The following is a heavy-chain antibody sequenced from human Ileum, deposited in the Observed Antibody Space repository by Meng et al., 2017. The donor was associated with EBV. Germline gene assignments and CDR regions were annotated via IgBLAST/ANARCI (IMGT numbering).Heavy chain of an antibody. J-gene: IGHJ4*02. CDR1: GDSISSDIW. CDR3: GRDQGRELINH. Sequence: QELGPGLVKPSRARALTCTVSGDSISSDIWWSWVCQPPGKGLEWSGEVYHRGDTNYNPSLKSRVDISVDKSKNQFYLSLFSVTAADTAVYYCGRDQGRELINHWGQGTLVTVSS. D-gene: IGHD1-7*01. CDR2: VYHRGDT. V-gene: IGHV4-4*02.